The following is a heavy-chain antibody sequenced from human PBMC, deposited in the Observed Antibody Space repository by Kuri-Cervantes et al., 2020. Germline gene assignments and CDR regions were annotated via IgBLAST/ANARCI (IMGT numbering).Heavy chain of an antibody. D-gene: IGHD1-7*01. CDR2: ISYDGSSK. V-gene: IGHV3-30*03. CDR3: ARAPYNWNYAYGMDV. Sequence: GESLKISCVASGFTFSSFGMHWVRQAPGKGLEWVAVISYDGSSKYSADSVKGRITISRDNSKNTLYLQMSTLRAEDTAVYYCARAPYNWNYAYGMDVWGQGTTVTVSS. J-gene: IGHJ6*02. CDR1: GFTFSSFG.